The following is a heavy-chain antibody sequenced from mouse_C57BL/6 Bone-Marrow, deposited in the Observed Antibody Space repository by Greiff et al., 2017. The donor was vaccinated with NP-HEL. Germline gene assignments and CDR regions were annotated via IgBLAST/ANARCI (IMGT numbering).Heavy chain of an antibody. CDR3: AREGGLRQAMDY. CDR1: GYTFTSYG. V-gene: IGHV1-81*01. D-gene: IGHD2-12*01. J-gene: IGHJ4*01. Sequence: VQVVESGAELARPGASVKLSCKASGYTFTSYGISWVKQRTGQGLEWIGEIYPRSGNTYYNEKFKGKATLTADKSSSTAYMELRSLTSEDSAVYFCAREGGLRQAMDYWGQGTSVTVSS. CDR2: IYPRSGNT.